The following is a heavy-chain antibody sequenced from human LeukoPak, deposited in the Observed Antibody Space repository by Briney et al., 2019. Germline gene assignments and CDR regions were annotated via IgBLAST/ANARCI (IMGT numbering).Heavy chain of an antibody. CDR3: ARWASIIYDSNWYAPLDY. CDR2: IIPNLGTA. J-gene: IGHJ4*02. D-gene: IGHD6-13*01. Sequence: GASVKVSRKASGGTFSSNEISWVRQAPGQGLEWMGRIIPNLGTANYAQSFQGSVTITADKSTSTAYMELSSLRSEHTAVYFCARWASIIYDSNWYAPLDYWGQGTLVTVSS. V-gene: IGHV1-69*04. CDR1: GGTFSSNE.